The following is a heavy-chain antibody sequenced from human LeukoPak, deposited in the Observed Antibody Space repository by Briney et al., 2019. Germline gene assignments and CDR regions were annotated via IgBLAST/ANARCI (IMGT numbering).Heavy chain of an antibody. D-gene: IGHD3-3*01. CDR3: ARLRTFGRVPGFYYYYYMDV. J-gene: IGHJ6*03. CDR1: GGSFSGYY. V-gene: IGHV4-34*01. Sequence: SETLSLTCAVYGGSFSGYYWSWIRQPPGKGLEWIGEINHSGSTNYNPSLKSRGTISVDTSKNQFSLKLSSVTPADTAVYYCARLRTFGRVPGFYYYYYMDVWGKGTTVTVSS. CDR2: INHSGST.